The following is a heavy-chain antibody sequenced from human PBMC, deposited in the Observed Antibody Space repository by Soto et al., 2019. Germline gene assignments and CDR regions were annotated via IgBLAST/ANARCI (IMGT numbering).Heavy chain of an antibody. CDR3: ARASPGDSGYDLPQVVGYNGMDV. CDR1: GGSISSYY. V-gene: IGHV4-59*01. Sequence: QVQLQESGPGLVKPSETLSLTCTVSGGSISSYYWSWIRQPPGKGLEWIGYIYYSGSTNYNSSLKSRVTISVDTSKNQFFLKLSSVTAADTAVYYCARASPGDSGYDLPQVVGYNGMDVWGQGTTVTVSS. D-gene: IGHD5-12*01. CDR2: IYYSGST. J-gene: IGHJ6*02.